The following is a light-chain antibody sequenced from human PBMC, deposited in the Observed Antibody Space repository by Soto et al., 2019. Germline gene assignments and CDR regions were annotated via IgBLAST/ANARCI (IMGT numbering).Light chain of an antibody. CDR2: GNV. CDR1: SSNIWAGCD. Sequence: QSVLTQPPSVSGAPGQRVTISCTGSSSNIWAGCDVHWYQQLPGTAPKLLIYGNVDRPSGVPDRFSGSKSGTSASLAITGLQAEDEADYYCQSYDSSLSGYVFGTGTKLTVL. V-gene: IGLV1-40*01. CDR3: QSYDSSLSGYV. J-gene: IGLJ1*01.